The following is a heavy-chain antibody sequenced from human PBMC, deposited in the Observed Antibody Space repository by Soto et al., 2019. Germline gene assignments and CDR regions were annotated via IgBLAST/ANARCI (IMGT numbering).Heavy chain of an antibody. V-gene: IGHV1-24*01. D-gene: IGHD3-9*01. J-gene: IGHJ6*02. CDR1: GYTLTELS. CDR3: ATDGLRYFDYDCGMDV. CDR2: FDPEDGET. Sequence: ASVKVSCQVSGYTLTELSMHWVRQAPGKGLEWMGGFDPEDGETIYAQKFQGRVTMTEDTSTDTAYMELSSLRSEDTAVYYCATDGLRYFDYDCGMDVWGQGTTVTVSS.